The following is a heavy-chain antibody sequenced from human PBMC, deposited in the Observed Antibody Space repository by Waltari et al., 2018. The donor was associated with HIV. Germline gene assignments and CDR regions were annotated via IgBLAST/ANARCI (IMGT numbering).Heavy chain of an antibody. CDR2: VWFDENNK. CDR3: ARGTGPLSPLDL. J-gene: IGHJ3*01. Sequence: QEKLVESGGAVVQPGGSLRLSCVGSGFEFNIYNVHWVRQAPGKGLEWMAVVWFDENNKNYAESLKGRLAISRNNAKKTLYLQMNRLRVDDTAVYYCARGTGPLSPLDLWGQGTSVTVSS. CDR1: GFEFNIYN. V-gene: IGHV3-33*01.